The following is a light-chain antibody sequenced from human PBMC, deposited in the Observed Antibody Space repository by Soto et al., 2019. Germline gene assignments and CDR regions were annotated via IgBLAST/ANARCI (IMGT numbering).Light chain of an antibody. CDR3: AAWDGSLTGWV. V-gene: IGLV1-47*01. Sequence: QSVLTQPPSASGTPGQRVTISCSGSSSNIGSNYVYWYQQLPGMTPQLLIYRIDQRPSGVPDRFSGSKSGTSASLAISGLRSEDEADYYCAAWDGSLTGWVFGGGTKLTVL. CDR2: RID. CDR1: SSNIGSNY. J-gene: IGLJ3*02.